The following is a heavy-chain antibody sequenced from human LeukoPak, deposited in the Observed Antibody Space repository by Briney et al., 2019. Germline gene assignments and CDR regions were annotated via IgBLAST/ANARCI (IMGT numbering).Heavy chain of an antibody. J-gene: IGHJ5*02. CDR3: ARHMVRGDLYNWFDP. CDR2: IYPGDSDT. Sequence: GESLKISCKGSGYSFTSYWIGWVRQMPGKGPEWMEIIYPGDSDTRYSPSFQGQVTISADKSISTAYLQWSSLKASDTAMYYCARHMVRGDLYNWFDPWGQGTLVTVSS. V-gene: IGHV5-51*01. D-gene: IGHD3-10*01. CDR1: GYSFTSYW.